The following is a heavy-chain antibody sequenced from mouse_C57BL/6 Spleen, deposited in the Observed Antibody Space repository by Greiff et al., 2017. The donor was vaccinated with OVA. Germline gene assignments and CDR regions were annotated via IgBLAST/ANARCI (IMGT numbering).Heavy chain of an antibody. CDR3: ARWDYDYDDWYFDV. V-gene: IGHV1-82*01. CDR2: IYPGDGDT. J-gene: IGHJ1*03. D-gene: IGHD2-4*01. Sequence: QVQLQQSGPELVKPGASVKISCKASGYAFSSSWMNWVKQRPGKGLEWIGRIYPGDGDTNYNGKFKGKATLTADKSSSTAYMQLSSLTSEDSAVYFCARWDYDYDDWYFDVWGTGTTVTVSS. CDR1: GYAFSSSW.